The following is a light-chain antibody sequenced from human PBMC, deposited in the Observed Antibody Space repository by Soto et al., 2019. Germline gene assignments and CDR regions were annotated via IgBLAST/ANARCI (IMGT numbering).Light chain of an antibody. CDR1: QSISTW. V-gene: IGKV1-5*01. CDR3: QQYNSYSLWT. Sequence: DSQMTQSPSTLSASVGDRVTITCRASQSISTWLAWYQQKPGKAPELLIYDASSLESGVPSRFSGSGSGTEFTLTIDSLQPDDFATYYCQQYNSYSLWTFGQGSKVDI. CDR2: DAS. J-gene: IGKJ1*01.